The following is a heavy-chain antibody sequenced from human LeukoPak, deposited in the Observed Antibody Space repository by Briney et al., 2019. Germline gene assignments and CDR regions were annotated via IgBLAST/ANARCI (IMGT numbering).Heavy chain of an antibody. CDR3: ARLVGGNYRAEYFQH. V-gene: IGHV4-39*07. CDR2: IYYSGST. D-gene: IGHD4-23*01. CDR1: GGSISSINYY. J-gene: IGHJ1*01. Sequence: SETLSLTCTVSGGSISSINYYWGWIRQPPGKGLEWIGSIYYSGSTYYNPSLKSRVTISVDTSKNQFSLKLSSVTAADTAVYCCARLVGGNYRAEYFQHWGQGTLVTVSS.